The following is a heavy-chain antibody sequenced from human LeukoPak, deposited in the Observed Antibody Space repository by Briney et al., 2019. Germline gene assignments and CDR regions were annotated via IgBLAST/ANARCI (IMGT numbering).Heavy chain of an antibody. J-gene: IGHJ4*02. D-gene: IGHD6-19*01. CDR2: ISYDGSNK. CDR1: GFTFSSYG. V-gene: IGHV3-30*03. CDR3: ATRIAVAGSFDY. Sequence: GRSLRLSCAASGFTFSSYGMHWVRQAPGKGLEWVAVISYDGSNKYYADSVKGRFTISRDNSKNTLYLQMSSLRAEDTAVYYCATRIAVAGSFDYWGQGTLVTVSS.